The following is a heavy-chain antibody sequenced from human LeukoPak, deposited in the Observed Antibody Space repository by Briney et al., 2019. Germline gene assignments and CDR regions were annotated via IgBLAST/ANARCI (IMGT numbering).Heavy chain of an antibody. CDR1: GYTFTSYD. Sequence: ASVKVSCKASGYTFTSYDINWVRQATGQGLEWMGWMNPNSGNTGYAQKFQGRVTMTRNTSISTDYMELSSLRSEDTAVYYCARGLGYCSGGSCYFQEWFDPWGQGTLDTVSS. J-gene: IGHJ5*02. CDR2: MNPNSGNT. V-gene: IGHV1-8*01. CDR3: ARGLGYCSGGSCYFQEWFDP. D-gene: IGHD2-15*01.